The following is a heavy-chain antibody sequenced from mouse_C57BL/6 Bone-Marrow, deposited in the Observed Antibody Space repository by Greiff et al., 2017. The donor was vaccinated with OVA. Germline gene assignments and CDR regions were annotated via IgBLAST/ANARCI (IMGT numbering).Heavy chain of an antibody. J-gene: IGHJ2*01. CDR2: IHPNSGST. CDR1: GYTFTSYW. V-gene: IGHV1-64*01. Sequence: VQLQQPGAELVKPGASVKLSCKASGYTFTSYWMHWVKQRPGQGLEWIGMIHPNSGSTNYNEKFKIKATLTVDKSSSTAYMQLSSLTSEDSAVYYCARSGWLLPFWGQGTTLTVSS. CDR3: ARSGWLLPF. D-gene: IGHD2-3*01.